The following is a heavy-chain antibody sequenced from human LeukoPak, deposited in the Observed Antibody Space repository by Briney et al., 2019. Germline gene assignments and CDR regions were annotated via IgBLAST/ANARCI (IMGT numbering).Heavy chain of an antibody. CDR3: ARAPTYYYDSSAYPGGFDY. CDR1: GFTLRNYW. D-gene: IGHD3-22*01. J-gene: IGHJ4*02. Sequence: GGSLRLSCAASGFTLRNYWMSWVRQAPGKGLEWVASIKQDGREKYYVDSVKGRFTMSRDNAKTSLFLQMNSLRAEDTAVYYCARAPTYYYDSSAYPGGFDYWGQGTLVTVSS. V-gene: IGHV3-7*01. CDR2: IKQDGREK.